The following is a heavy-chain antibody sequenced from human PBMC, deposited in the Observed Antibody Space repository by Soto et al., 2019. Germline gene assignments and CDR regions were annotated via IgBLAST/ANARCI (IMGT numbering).Heavy chain of an antibody. Sequence: QVQLVESGGGVVQPGRSLRLSCAASEFTFNRHAMHWVRQAPGKGLEWGAVISHDGRIKYYADSVKGRFTISRDNSMNTLDLQMNSLRAEDMAIYFCARVSGHVYATLHGPFDYWGQGTLVPVSS. J-gene: IGHJ4*02. V-gene: IGHV3-30*04. CDR2: ISHDGRIK. CDR1: EFTFNRHA. CDR3: ARVSGHVYATLHGPFDY. D-gene: IGHD2-8*01.